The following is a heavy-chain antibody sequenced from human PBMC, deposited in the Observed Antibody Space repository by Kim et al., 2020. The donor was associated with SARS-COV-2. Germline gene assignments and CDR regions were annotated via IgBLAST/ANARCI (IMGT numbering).Heavy chain of an antibody. J-gene: IGHJ4*02. D-gene: IGHD5-18*01. CDR2: NK. V-gene: IGHV3-30*01. Sequence: NKYYADSVKGRFTISRDNSKNTLYLQMNSLRAEDTAVYYCSAAMVTFDYWGQGTLVTVSS. CDR3: SAAMVTFDY.